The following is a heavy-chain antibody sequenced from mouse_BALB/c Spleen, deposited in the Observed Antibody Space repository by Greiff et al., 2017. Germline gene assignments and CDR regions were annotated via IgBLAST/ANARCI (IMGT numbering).Heavy chain of an antibody. V-gene: IGHV14-3*02. CDR2: IDPANGNT. D-gene: IGHD2-3*01. Sequence: EVQLQQSGAELVKPGASVKLSCTASGFNIKDTYMHWVKQRPEQGLEWIGRIDPANGNTKYDPKFQGKATITADASSNTAYLQRSSLTSEDTAVDYCARGDDGYYVGYWGQGTTLTVSS. J-gene: IGHJ2*01. CDR1: GFNIKDTY. CDR3: ARGDDGYYVGY.